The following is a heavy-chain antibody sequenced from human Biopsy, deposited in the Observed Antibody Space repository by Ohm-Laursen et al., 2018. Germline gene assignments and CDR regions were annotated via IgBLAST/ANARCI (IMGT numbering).Heavy chain of an antibody. CDR2: IYYSGTT. CDR1: GGSISSYY. J-gene: IGHJ4*02. D-gene: IGHD3-10*01. CDR3: ARDDAATVIRGLYY. Sequence: SETLSLTCTVSGGSISSYYWNWIRQPPGKGLEWIGYIYYSGTTDYIPSLKSRVTISIDKSKNQFFLKLSPVTAEDTAVYYCARDDAATVIRGLYYWGQGALVTVSS. V-gene: IGHV4-59*01.